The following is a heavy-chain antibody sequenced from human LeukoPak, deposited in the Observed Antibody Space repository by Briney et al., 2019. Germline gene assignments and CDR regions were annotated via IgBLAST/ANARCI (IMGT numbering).Heavy chain of an antibody. J-gene: IGHJ4*02. CDR3: ANGKTGTTVTTGRYFDY. V-gene: IGHV3-23*01. CDR1: GFTFSSYA. Sequence: GGSLRLSCAASGFTFSSYAMSWVRQAPGKGLEWVSAISGSGGSTYYADSVKGRFTISRDNSKNTLYLQMNSLRAEDTAVYYCANGKTGTTVTTGRYFDYWGQGTLVTVSS. D-gene: IGHD4-17*01. CDR2: ISGSGGST.